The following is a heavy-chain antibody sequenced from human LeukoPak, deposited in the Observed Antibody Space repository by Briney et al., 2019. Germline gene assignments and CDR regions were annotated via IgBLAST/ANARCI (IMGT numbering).Heavy chain of an antibody. Sequence: GGSLRLSCSASGLTFSSYEMNWVRQAPGKGLEWVSSISSRAGTIYYADSVKGRFTISRDNAKNSLYLQMNSLRAEDTAVYYCAKDARPWFGESPSFDYWGQGTLVTVSS. J-gene: IGHJ4*02. D-gene: IGHD3-10*01. V-gene: IGHV3-48*03. CDR1: GLTFSSYE. CDR2: ISSRAGTI. CDR3: AKDARPWFGESPSFDY.